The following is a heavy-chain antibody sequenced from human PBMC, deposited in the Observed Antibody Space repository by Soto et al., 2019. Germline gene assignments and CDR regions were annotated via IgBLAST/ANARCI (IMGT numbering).Heavy chain of an antibody. Sequence: QVQLQQWGAGLLKPSETLSLTCAVYGGSFSGYYWSWIRQPPGKGLEWIGEINHSGSTNYNPSLKSRVTISVDTSKTPYSLQLSSVTAAATAVYYCARGTYRVGAKDYWGQGPLVTVSS. CDR3: ARGTYRVGAKDY. CDR1: GGSFSGYY. D-gene: IGHD1-26*01. V-gene: IGHV4-34*01. J-gene: IGHJ4*02. CDR2: INHSGST.